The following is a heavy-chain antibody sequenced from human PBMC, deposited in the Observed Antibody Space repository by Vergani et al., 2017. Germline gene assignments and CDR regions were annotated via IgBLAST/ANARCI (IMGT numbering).Heavy chain of an antibody. D-gene: IGHD5-18*01. CDR2: IHYTGSA. CDR3: ARAGYSYDTGYYFDY. V-gene: IGHV4-61*10. CDR1: GGSISSGSYY. Sequence: QVQLQESGPGLVKPSQTLSLTCTVSGGSISSGSYYWSWIRQPAGKGLEWIGYIHYTGSANYNPSLRSRVTISVDTSKNQFYLRLTSVTDADTAVYYCARAGYSYDTGYYFDYWGQGTLVTVSS. J-gene: IGHJ4*02.